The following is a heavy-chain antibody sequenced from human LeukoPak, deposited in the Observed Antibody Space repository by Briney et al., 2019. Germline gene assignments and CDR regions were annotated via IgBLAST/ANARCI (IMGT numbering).Heavy chain of an antibody. CDR2: IYHSGST. CDR1: GGSISSHY. J-gene: IGHJ6*03. Sequence: SETLSLTCTVSGGSISSHYWSWIRQPPGKGLEWIGYIYHSGSTNYNPSLKSRVTISVDTSKNQFSLKLSSVTAADTAVYYCARERPGIAVAGNYYYYYMDVWGKGTTVTVSS. V-gene: IGHV4-59*11. D-gene: IGHD6-19*01. CDR3: ARERPGIAVAGNYYYYYMDV.